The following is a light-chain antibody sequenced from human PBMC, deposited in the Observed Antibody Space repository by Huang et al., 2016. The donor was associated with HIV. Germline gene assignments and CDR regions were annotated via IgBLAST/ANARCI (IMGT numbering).Light chain of an antibody. J-gene: IGKJ1*01. Sequence: EIVLTQSPATLSLSPGERANLSCRASQSVSSSSLAWYQQKPGQAPRLLISGASTRATGVPDRFSGSGAGTDFSLTISRLEPEDFAVYYCQQYLPSPPRTFGQGTKVEIK. CDR3: QQYLPSPPRT. CDR2: GAS. CDR1: QSVSSSS. V-gene: IGKV3-20*01.